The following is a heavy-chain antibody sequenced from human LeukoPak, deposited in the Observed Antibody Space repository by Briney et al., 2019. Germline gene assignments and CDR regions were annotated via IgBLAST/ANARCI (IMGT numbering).Heavy chain of an antibody. CDR3: ARGSYYGFSGDS. J-gene: IGHJ4*02. CDR2: IYYSGSA. CDR1: GGAIGSDGYY. D-gene: IGHD3-10*01. Sequence: SQTLSLTCSVSGGAIGSDGYYWNWIRQHPGKGLEWIGYIYYSGSASYNPSLKSRVTISVDTSKNQFSLRLSSVTAADTAVYYCARGSYYGFSGDSWGQGSLVTVSS. V-gene: IGHV4-31*03.